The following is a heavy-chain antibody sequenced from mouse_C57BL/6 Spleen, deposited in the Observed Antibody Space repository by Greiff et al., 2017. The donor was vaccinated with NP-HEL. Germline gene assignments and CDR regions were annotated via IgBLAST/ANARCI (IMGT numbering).Heavy chain of an antibody. CDR2: ISYDGSN. CDR3: ARGGTTVEDAMDY. J-gene: IGHJ4*01. D-gene: IGHD1-1*01. CDR1: GYSITSGYY. V-gene: IGHV3-6*01. Sequence: EVKLLESGPGLVKPSQSLSLTCSVTGYSITSGYYWNWIRQFPGNKLEWMGYISYDGSNNYNPSLKNRISITRDTSKNQFFLKLNSVTTEDTATYYCARGGTTVEDAMDYWGQGTSVTVSS.